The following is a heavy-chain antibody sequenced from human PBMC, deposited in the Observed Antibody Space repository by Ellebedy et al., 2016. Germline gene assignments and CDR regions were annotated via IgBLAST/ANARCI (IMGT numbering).Heavy chain of an antibody. CDR1: GFTFSSYA. Sequence: GGSLRLSXAASGFTFSSYAMSWVRQAPGKGLEWVPRINSDGSSTSYADSVKGRFTISRDNAKNTLYLQMNSLRAEDTAVYYCAGSSASPGWFNPWGQGTLVTVSS. J-gene: IGHJ5*02. D-gene: IGHD6-19*01. V-gene: IGHV3-74*01. CDR2: INSDGSST. CDR3: AGSSASPGWFNP.